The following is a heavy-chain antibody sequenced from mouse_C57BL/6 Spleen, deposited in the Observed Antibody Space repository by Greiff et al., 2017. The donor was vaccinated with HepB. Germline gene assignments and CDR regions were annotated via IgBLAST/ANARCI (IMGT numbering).Heavy chain of an antibody. J-gene: IGHJ2*01. Sequence: EVKLMESGPGLVKPSQSLSLTCSVTGYSITSGYYWNWIRQFPGNKLEWMGYISYDGSNNYNPSLKNRISITRDTSKNQFFLKLNSVTTEDTATYYCARDEMRLRGFDYWGQGTTLTVSS. CDR1: GYSITSGYY. V-gene: IGHV3-6*01. D-gene: IGHD2-4*01. CDR2: ISYDGSN. CDR3: ARDEMRLRGFDY.